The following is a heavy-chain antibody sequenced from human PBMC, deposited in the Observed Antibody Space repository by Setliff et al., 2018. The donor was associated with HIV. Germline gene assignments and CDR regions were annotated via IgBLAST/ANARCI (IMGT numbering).Heavy chain of an antibody. V-gene: IGHV1-69*13. D-gene: IGHD3-16*01. CDR1: GYIFTGYY. J-gene: IGHJ4*02. CDR2: INPTFGPV. CDR3: ARDYVLRGTSLGY. Sequence: ASVKVSCKASGYIFTGYYIHWVRQAPGQGLEWMGRINPTFGPVHYAQKFQGRVTITADDSTRTVYMELSSLRSEDTALYYCARDYVLRGTSLGYWGQGTLVTVSS.